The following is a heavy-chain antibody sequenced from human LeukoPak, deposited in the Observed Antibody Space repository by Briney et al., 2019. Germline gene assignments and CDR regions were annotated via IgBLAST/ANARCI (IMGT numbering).Heavy chain of an antibody. J-gene: IGHJ4*02. CDR3: ARVLYGRHGGFDY. Sequence: SETLSLTCTVSGGSISSYYWSWIRQPPGKGLEWIGHIYYSGSTNYNPSLKSRVTISVDTSKNQFSLKLSSVTAADTAVYYCARVLYGRHGGFDYWGQGTLVTVSS. CDR1: GGSISSYY. D-gene: IGHD2-8*01. V-gene: IGHV4-59*01. CDR2: IYYSGST.